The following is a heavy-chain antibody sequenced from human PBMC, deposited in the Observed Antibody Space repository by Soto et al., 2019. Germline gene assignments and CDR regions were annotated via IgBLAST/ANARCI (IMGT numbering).Heavy chain of an antibody. CDR2: IDPSDSYT. D-gene: IGHD4-17*01. Sequence: PGESLKISCKGSGYSFTSYWISWVRQMPGKGLEWMGRIDPSDSYTNYSPSFQGHVTISADKSISTAYLQWSSLKASDTAMYYCARARLATVTTSRSYYYYGMDVWGQGTTVTVSS. J-gene: IGHJ6*02. CDR1: GYSFTSYW. CDR3: ARARLATVTTSRSYYYYGMDV. V-gene: IGHV5-10-1*01.